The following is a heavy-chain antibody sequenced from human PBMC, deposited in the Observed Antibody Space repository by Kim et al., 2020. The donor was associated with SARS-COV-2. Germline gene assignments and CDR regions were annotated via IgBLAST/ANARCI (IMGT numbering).Heavy chain of an antibody. CDR3: ARDRRRITMIVVGSDYYGMDV. J-gene: IGHJ6*02. Sequence: GGSLRLSCAASGFTFSSYGMHWVRQAPGKGLEWVAVIWYDGSNKYYADSVKGRFTISRDNSKNTLYLQMNSLRAEDTAVYYCARDRRRITMIVVGSDYYGMDVWGPGTTVTVSS. CDR2: IWYDGSNK. V-gene: IGHV3-33*08. D-gene: IGHD3-22*01. CDR1: GFTFSSYG.